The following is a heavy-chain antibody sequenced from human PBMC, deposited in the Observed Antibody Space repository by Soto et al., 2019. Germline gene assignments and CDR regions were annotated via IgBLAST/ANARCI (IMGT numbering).Heavy chain of an antibody. Sequence: GGSLRLSCAASGFTFSSYAMSWVRQAPGKGLEWVSAISGSGGSTYYADSVKGRFTISRDNSKNTLYLQMNSLRAEDTAVYYCAKDFSEPLDTAMVTDYWGQGTLVTVSS. J-gene: IGHJ4*02. CDR1: GFTFSSYA. D-gene: IGHD5-18*01. CDR3: AKDFSEPLDTAMVTDY. V-gene: IGHV3-23*01. CDR2: ISGSGGST.